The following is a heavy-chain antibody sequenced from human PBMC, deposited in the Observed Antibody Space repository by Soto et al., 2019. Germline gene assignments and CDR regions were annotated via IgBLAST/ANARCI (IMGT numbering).Heavy chain of an antibody. CDR1: GYIFSCCS. V-gene: IGHV3-33*01. CDR2: IWDDGTNE. Sequence: HEQLAESGGGVVQPGTSLRLSCVASGYIFSCCSMHWVRQAPGRGLEWVASIWDDGTNEAYADSVKGRATISRDNSKSTLFLEMDSLTTEDTGVYFCAREGGEVPASASFVYWGHGALVTVSS. D-gene: IGHD2-2*01. CDR3: AREGGEVPASASFVY. J-gene: IGHJ4*01.